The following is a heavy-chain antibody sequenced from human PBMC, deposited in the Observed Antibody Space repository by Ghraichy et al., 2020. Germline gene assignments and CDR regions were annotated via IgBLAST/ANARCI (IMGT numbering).Heavy chain of an antibody. J-gene: IGHJ3*02. Sequence: LSLTCAASGFSVGTNYMSWVRQAPGKGLEWVSVIYSGDSTYYADPVKGRFTISRHTSKNTLYLQMNSLRPEDTAVYYCSRDRGQGYCSSTSCYAGAFDIWGQGTMVTVSS. CDR3: SRDRGQGYCSSTSCYAGAFDI. CDR1: GFSVGTNY. V-gene: IGHV3-53*04. CDR2: IYSGDST. D-gene: IGHD2-2*01.